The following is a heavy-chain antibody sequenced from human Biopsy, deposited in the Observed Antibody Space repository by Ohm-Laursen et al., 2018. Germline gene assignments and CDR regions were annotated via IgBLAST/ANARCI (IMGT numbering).Heavy chain of an antibody. CDR3: ARSFGVVINFEHNWFDP. V-gene: IGHV1-69*06. D-gene: IGHD3-3*01. CDR2: INPMFGTA. Sequence: SVKVSCKASGATFSNYAINWLRQAPGQGLEWMGGINPMFGTAKYAQRFQGRVTITADKSTSTADMELSSLRSDDTAVYYCARSFGVVINFEHNWFDPWGRGTLVTVSS. CDR1: GATFSNYA. J-gene: IGHJ5*02.